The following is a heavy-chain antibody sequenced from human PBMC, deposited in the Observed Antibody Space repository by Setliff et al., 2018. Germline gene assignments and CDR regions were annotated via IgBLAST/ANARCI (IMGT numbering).Heavy chain of an antibody. CDR2: INPKTGGT. CDR1: GYTFVGYY. J-gene: IGHJ4*02. V-gene: IGHV1-2*02. D-gene: IGHD3-16*02. Sequence: ASVKVSCKASGYTFVGYYLHWVRQAPGQGLEWMGWINPKTGGTNYAQKFQGRVTMTRDASINTAFMHLSSLKSDDVAVYYCAREPYDYIWGSYRSSYFDHWGQGALVTVSS. CDR3: AREPYDYIWGSYRSSYFDH.